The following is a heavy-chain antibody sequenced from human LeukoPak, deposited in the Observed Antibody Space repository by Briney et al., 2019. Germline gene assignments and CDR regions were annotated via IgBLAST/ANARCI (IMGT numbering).Heavy chain of an antibody. CDR2: INPNTGGT. D-gene: IGHD5-18*01. Sequence: ASVKVSCKASGYIFTAYYMHWVRLAPGQGLEWMGWINPNTGGTNYAQRFQGRVTMTRDTSINTGYMQLSSLRSDDTAVYYCATWDTFGTTLGFDSWGQGTLVTVSS. CDR1: GYIFTAYY. V-gene: IGHV1-2*02. CDR3: ATWDTFGTTLGFDS. J-gene: IGHJ5*01.